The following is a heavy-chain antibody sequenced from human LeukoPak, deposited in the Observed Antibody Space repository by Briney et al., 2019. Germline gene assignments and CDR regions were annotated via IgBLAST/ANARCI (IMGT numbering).Heavy chain of an antibody. D-gene: IGHD4-17*01. Sequence: GRSLRLSCAASGFTFSSYAMHWVRQAPGKGLEWVAVISYDGSNKYYADSVKGRFTISRDNSKNTLYLQMNSLRAEDTAVYYCAKPDYGANEHYACDMWGQGTMVTVSS. CDR3: AKPDYGANEHYACDM. J-gene: IGHJ3*02. V-gene: IGHV3-30-3*02. CDR1: GFTFSSYA. CDR2: ISYDGSNK.